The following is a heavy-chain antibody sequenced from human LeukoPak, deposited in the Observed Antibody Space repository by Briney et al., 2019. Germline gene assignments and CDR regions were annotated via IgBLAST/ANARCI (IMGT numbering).Heavy chain of an antibody. CDR3: ARATYSSGWFHLQYFDY. CDR1: GGTFSSYA. Sequence: ASVKVPCKASGGTFSSYAISWVRQAPGQGLEWMGGIIPIFGTANYAQKFQGRVTITADEYTSTAYMELSSLRSEDTAVYYCARATYSSGWFHLQYFDYWGQGTLVTVSS. CDR2: IIPIFGTA. V-gene: IGHV1-69*13. D-gene: IGHD6-19*01. J-gene: IGHJ4*02.